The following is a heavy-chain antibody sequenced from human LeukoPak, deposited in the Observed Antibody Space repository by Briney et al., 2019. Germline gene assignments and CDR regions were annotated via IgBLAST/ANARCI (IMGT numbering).Heavy chain of an antibody. D-gene: IGHD1-26*01. V-gene: IGHV3-7*01. CDR3: ASGSYCDC. Sequence: GGSLRLSCAASGFTFSSCWMTWVRQAPGKGLEWVANIKEDGSEKYYVDSVKGRFTISRDNAKNSLYLQMNSLRAEDTAVYYCASGSYCDCWGQGTLVTVSS. J-gene: IGHJ4*02. CDR1: GFTFSSCW. CDR2: IKEDGSEK.